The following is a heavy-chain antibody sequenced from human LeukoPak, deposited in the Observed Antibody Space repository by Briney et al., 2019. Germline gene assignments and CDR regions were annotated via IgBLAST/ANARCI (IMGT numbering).Heavy chain of an antibody. J-gene: IGHJ4*02. D-gene: IGHD1-26*01. Sequence: GGSLRLSCAASGFTFSSYAMSWVRQAPGKGLEWVSSISGSSSYIYYADSVKGRFTISRDNAKNSLYLQMNSLRAEDTAVYYCARGLEISGSYGSDDYWGQGTLVTVSS. V-gene: IGHV3-21*01. CDR1: GFTFSSYA. CDR2: ISGSSSYI. CDR3: ARGLEISGSYGSDDY.